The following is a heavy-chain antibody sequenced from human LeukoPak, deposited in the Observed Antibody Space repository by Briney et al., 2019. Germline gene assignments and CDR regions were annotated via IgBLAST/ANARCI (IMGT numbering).Heavy chain of an antibody. CDR3: ARDYDLNWFDP. CDR1: GGSFSGYY. Sequence: SETLSLTCAVYGGSFSGYYWSWLRQPPGKGLEWIGEINHSGSTNYNPSLKSRVTISVDTSKNQFSLKLSSVTAADTAVYYCARDYDLNWFDPWGQGTLVTVSS. CDR2: INHSGST. J-gene: IGHJ5*02. D-gene: IGHD3-3*01. V-gene: IGHV4-34*01.